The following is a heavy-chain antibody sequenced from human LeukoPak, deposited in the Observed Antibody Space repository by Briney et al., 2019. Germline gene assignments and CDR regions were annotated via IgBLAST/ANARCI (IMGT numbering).Heavy chain of an antibody. V-gene: IGHV3-73*01. CDR3: TQNSY. CDR2: IRGKADNYAT. J-gene: IGHJ4*02. Sequence: PGGSLRLSCAASGFTFSGSPILWVRQASGKGLEWVGRIRGKADNYATAYAASVQGRRTISRDDSQNTAYLQLNSLKTEDTAVYYCTQNSYWGQGALVTVSS. CDR1: GFTFSGSP.